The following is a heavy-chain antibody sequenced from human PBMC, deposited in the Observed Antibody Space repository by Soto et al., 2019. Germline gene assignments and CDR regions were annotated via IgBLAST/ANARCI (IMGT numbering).Heavy chain of an antibody. V-gene: IGHV3-33*01. J-gene: IGHJ4*02. CDR3: AGDISGTTGANFDY. D-gene: IGHD1-20*01. Sequence: QVQLVESGGGVVQPGRSLRLSCATSGFSFNTYGMHWVRQAPGKGLEWVAAIWYDGSNKYYGDSVKGRFTISRDNSKNTLYAQRDSLTDEDTALYYCAGDISGTTGANFDYWGQGTLVTVSS. CDR1: GFSFNTYG. CDR2: IWYDGSNK.